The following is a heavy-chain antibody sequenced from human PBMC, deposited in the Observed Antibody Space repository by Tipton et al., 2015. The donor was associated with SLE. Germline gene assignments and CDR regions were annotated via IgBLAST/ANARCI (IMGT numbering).Heavy chain of an antibody. CDR1: GFTFSSYA. CDR2: ISYDGSNK. V-gene: IGHV3-30*04. D-gene: IGHD4-17*01. CDR3: AKEPTTVTFDY. J-gene: IGHJ4*02. Sequence: SLRLSCAVSGFTFSSYAMHWVRQAPGKGLEWVAVISYDGSNKYYADSVKGRFTISRDNSKNTLYLQMNSLRAEDTAVYYCAKEPTTVTFDYWGQGTLVTVSS.